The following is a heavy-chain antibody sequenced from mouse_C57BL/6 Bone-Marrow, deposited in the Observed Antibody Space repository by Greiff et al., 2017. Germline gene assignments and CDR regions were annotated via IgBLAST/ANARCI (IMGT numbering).Heavy chain of an antibody. Sequence: VHLVESGAELARPGASVQLSCKASGYTFTSYGISWVKQRTGQGLEWIGEIYPRSGNTYYNEKFKGKATLTADKSSSTAYMELRSLTSEDSAVYFCASSRYAMDYWGQGTSVTVSS. D-gene: IGHD6-1*01. CDR1: GYTFTSYG. CDR2: IYPRSGNT. V-gene: IGHV1-81*01. CDR3: ASSRYAMDY. J-gene: IGHJ4*01.